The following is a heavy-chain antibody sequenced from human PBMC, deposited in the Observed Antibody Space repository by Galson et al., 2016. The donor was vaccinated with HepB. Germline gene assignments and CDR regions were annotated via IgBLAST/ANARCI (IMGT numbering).Heavy chain of an antibody. CDR1: AYIFTSYY. CDR2: IYPNGRTT. D-gene: IGHD1-26*01. J-gene: IGHJ4*02. CDR3: ALGSGSYGSFDS. Sequence: SVKVSCKAPAYIFTSYYAHWVRQAPAQGLEWMGIIYPNGRTTSYTQKFQDRVTMTRGTSTNTVYMELSSLRFVDPDVYSWALGSGSYGSFDSCGQGTLVTVSS. V-gene: IGHV1-46*01.